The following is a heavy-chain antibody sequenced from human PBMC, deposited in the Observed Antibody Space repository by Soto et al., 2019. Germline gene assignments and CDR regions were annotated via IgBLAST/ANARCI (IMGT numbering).Heavy chain of an antibody. CDR2: IDPSDSYT. J-gene: IGHJ5*02. V-gene: IGHV5-10-1*01. CDR3: AAGGLNGGWFDP. Sequence: PGESLKISCNGSGYSFTSYWISWVRQMPGKGLEWMGRIDPSDSYTNYSPSFQGHVTISADKSISTAYLQWSSLKALDTAMYYCAAGGLNGGWFDPWGQGTLVTVYS. D-gene: IGHD2-8*01. CDR1: GYSFTSYW.